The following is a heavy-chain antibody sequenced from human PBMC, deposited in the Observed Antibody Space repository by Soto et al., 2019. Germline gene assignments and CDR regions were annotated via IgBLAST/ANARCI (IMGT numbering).Heavy chain of an antibody. D-gene: IGHD6-13*01. Sequence: QVQLQESGPGLVKPSETLSLTCTVSGGSIGGYYWTWIRQPPGKGLEWIGYIYNSGSTNYNPSLKRRVTMSVDTSKNQFSLKLSSVTAADTAVYYCARRGPIAGKTIFDYWGQGILVTVSS. J-gene: IGHJ4*02. CDR1: GGSIGGYY. CDR3: ARRGPIAGKTIFDY. CDR2: IYNSGST. V-gene: IGHV4-59*08.